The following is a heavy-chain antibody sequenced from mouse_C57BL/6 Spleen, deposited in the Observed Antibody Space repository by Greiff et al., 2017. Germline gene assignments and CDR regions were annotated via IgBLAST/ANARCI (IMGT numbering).Heavy chain of an antibody. CDR1: GFTFNTYA. J-gene: IGHJ4*01. CDR2: IRSKSSNYAT. D-gene: IGHD1-1*01. CDR3: VRDSTTVVAGYYAMDY. V-gene: IGHV10-3*01. Sequence: EAGGGLVQPKGSLKLSCAASGFTFNTYAMHWVRQAPGKGLEWVARIRSKSSNYATYYADSVKDRFTISRDDSQSMLYLQMNNLKTEDTAMYYCVRDSTTVVAGYYAMDYWGQGTSVTVSS.